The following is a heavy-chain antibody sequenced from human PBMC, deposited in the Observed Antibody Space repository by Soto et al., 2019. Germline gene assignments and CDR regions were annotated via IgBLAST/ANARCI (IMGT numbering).Heavy chain of an antibody. CDR3: ARRYRRTDAFDI. Sequence: SETLSLTCTVSGGSISSSSYYWGWIRQPPGKGLEWIGSIYYSGSTYYNPSLKSRVTISVDTSKNQFSLKLSSVTAADTAVYYCARRYRRTDAFDIWGQGTMVTVSS. CDR1: GGSISSSSYY. D-gene: IGHD4-4*01. V-gene: IGHV4-39*01. J-gene: IGHJ3*02. CDR2: IYYSGST.